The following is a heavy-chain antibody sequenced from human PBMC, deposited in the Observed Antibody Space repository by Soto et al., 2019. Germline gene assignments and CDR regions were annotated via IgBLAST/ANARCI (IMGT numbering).Heavy chain of an antibody. CDR3: ARLYCSGGSCYGYYYYGMDV. CDR1: GGTFSSYA. CDR2: IIPIFGTA. J-gene: IGHJ6*02. Sequence: QVQLVQSGAEVKKPGSSVKVSCKASGGTFSSYAISWVRQAPGQGLEWMGGIIPIFGTANYAQKFQGRVTITADESTSTAYMELSSLRSEDTAVYYCARLYCSGGSCYGYYYYGMDVWGQGTTLTVSS. V-gene: IGHV1-69*12. D-gene: IGHD2-15*01.